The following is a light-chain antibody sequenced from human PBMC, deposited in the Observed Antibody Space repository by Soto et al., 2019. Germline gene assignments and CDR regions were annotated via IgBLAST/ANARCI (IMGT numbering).Light chain of an antibody. CDR2: DAS. CDR1: QSVNTW. V-gene: IGKV1-5*01. J-gene: IGKJ1*01. Sequence: EIQMTQSPSTLSASVGDRVTITCRASQSVNTWLAWYQQRPGKAPNLLIYDASSLEGGVPSRFTGSGSGTEFPLTISSLQTDDFATYYCQQYKSYSTFGQGTKVDIK. CDR3: QQYKSYST.